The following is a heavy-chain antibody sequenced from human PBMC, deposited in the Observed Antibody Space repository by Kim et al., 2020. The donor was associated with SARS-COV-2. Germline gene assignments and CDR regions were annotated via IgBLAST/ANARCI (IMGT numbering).Heavy chain of an antibody. CDR3: AHTDSSSWQGNLRFDY. CDR1: GFSLSTSGVG. D-gene: IGHD6-13*01. Sequence: SGPTLVHPTQTLTLTCTFSGFSLSTSGVGVGWIRQPPGKALEWLALIYWDDDKRYSPSLKSRLTITKDTSKNQVVLTMTNRDPVDTATYYCAHTDSSSWQGNLRFDYWGQGTLVTVSS. J-gene: IGHJ4*02. V-gene: IGHV2-5*02. CDR2: IYWDDDK.